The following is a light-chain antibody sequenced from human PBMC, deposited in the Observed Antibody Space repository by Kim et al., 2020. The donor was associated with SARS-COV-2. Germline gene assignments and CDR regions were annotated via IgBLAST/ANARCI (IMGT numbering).Light chain of an antibody. CDR1: QSISSW. V-gene: IGKV1-5*03. J-gene: IGKJ2*01. Sequence: DIQMTQSPSTLSAFVGDRVTITCRASQSISSWLAWYQQKPGKTPNLLIYKASSLESGVPSRFSGSGSGTEFTLTISSLQPDDFATYHCQQYNSYPYTFGQGTKLEI. CDR2: KAS. CDR3: QQYNSYPYT.